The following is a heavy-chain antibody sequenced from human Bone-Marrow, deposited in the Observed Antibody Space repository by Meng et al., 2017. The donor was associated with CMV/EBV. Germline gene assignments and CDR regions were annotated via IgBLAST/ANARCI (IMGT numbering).Heavy chain of an antibody. D-gene: IGHD2-8*01. J-gene: IGHJ2*01. CDR2: IYSGGST. V-gene: IGHV3-53*01. CDR3: ARGDSEYCTNGVCSSYWYFDL. Sequence: RLACAASGFTVSSKYMSWVRQAPGKGLEWVSVIYSGGSTFYADSVKGRFTISRDNSKDTLYLQMNSLRAEDTAVYYCARGDSEYCTNGVCSSYWYFDLWGRGTLVTVSS. CDR1: GFTVSSKY.